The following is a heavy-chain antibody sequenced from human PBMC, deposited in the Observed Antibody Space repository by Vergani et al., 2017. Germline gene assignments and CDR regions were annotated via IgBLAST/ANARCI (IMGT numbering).Heavy chain of an antibody. D-gene: IGHD3-22*01. Sequence: EVQLVESGGGLVQPGRSLRLSCAASGFTFDDYAMHWVRQAPGKGLEWVSGISWNSGSIGYADSVKGRFTISRDNSKNTLYLQMNSLRAEDTAVYYCAKDADDSSGYYPHYWGQGTLVTVSS. CDR3: AKDADDSSGYYPHY. V-gene: IGHV3-9*01. CDR2: ISWNSGSI. J-gene: IGHJ4*02. CDR1: GFTFDDYA.